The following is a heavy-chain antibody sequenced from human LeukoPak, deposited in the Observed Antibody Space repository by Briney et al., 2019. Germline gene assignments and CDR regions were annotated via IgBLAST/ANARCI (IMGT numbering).Heavy chain of an antibody. V-gene: IGHV1-8*03. J-gene: IGHJ6*03. CDR1: GYTFTSYD. CDR2: MNPNSGNT. CDR3: ARVSTQDCYYYMDV. Sequence: ASVKVSCKASGYTFTSYDINWVRQATGQGLEWMGWMNPNSGNTGYAQKFQGRVTITRNTSISTAYMELSSLRSEDTAVYYCARVSTQDCYYYMDVWGKGTTVTVSS. D-gene: IGHD4-11*01.